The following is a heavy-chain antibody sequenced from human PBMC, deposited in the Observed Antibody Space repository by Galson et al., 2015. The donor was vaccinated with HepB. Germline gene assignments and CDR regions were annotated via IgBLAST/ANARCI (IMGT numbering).Heavy chain of an antibody. Sequence: QSGAEVKKSGESLKISCKGSGYIFTRSWIGWVRHLPGKGLDWMGIIYPGDSDARYSPSFQGQVTISADKSISTTYLEWSSLKASDTAIYYCARLVDGYKDYWGQGTLVTVSS. J-gene: IGHJ4*02. CDR1: GYIFTRSW. D-gene: IGHD5-24*01. CDR2: IYPGDSDA. V-gene: IGHV5-51*03. CDR3: ARLVDGYKDY.